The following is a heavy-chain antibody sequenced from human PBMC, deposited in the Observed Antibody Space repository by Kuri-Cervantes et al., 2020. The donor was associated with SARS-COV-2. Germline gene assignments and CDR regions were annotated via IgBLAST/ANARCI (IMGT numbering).Heavy chain of an antibody. Sequence: GESLKISCAASGFTFSSYGMHWVRQAPGKGLEWVAFIRYDGSNKYYADSVKGRFTISRDNAKNSLYLQMSSLRAEDTAVYYCARRIRIAARPHYMDVWGKGTTVTVSS. CDR3: ARRIRIAARPHYMDV. CDR1: GFTFSSYG. CDR2: IRYDGSNK. J-gene: IGHJ6*03. V-gene: IGHV3-30*02. D-gene: IGHD6-6*01.